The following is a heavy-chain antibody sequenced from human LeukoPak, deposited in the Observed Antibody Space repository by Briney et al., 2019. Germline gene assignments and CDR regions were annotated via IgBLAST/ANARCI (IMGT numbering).Heavy chain of an antibody. V-gene: IGHV3-11*04. Sequence: GGSLRLSCAASGFTFSDYYMSWIRQAPGKGLDWVSYISSSGNTIYYADPVKGRFTISRDNAKNSLYLQMNSLRAKDTAVYYCACHYYGSLNVDYWGQGTLVTVSS. CDR1: GFTFSDYY. CDR3: ACHYYGSLNVDY. J-gene: IGHJ4*02. D-gene: IGHD3-10*01. CDR2: ISSSGNTI.